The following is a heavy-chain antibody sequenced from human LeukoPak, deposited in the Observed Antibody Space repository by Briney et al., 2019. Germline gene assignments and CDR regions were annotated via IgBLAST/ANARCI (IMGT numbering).Heavy chain of an antibody. J-gene: IGHJ2*01. V-gene: IGHV4-59*01. CDR2: IYYSGST. Sequence: SEPLSLTCTVSGGSISSYYWSWIRQPPGEGLEGIGYIYYSGSTNYNPSLKSLVTISVDTSKNQFSLKLSSVTAADTAVYYCARTPGDWYFDLWGRGTLVTVSS. CDR1: GGSISSYY. CDR3: ARTPGDWYFDL. D-gene: IGHD7-27*01.